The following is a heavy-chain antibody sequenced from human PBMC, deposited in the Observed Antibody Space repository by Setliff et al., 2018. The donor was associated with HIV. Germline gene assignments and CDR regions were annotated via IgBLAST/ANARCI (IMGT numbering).Heavy chain of an antibody. CDR1: GYTFRNFA. J-gene: IGHJ3*02. D-gene: IGHD6-13*01. CDR2: ISGYNDNT. Sequence: ASVKVSCKASGYTFRNFAISWVRQAPGRGLEWMGWISGYNDNTNYAQKFQGRVTMTTDTTSSTSYMELRSLTSADTAMYYCARIRAAALLNAFDIWGQGTMVTVSS. CDR3: ARIRAAALLNAFDI. V-gene: IGHV1-18*01.